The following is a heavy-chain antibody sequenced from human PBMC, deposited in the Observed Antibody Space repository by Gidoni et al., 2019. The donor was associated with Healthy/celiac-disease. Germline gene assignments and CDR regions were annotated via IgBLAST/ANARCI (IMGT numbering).Heavy chain of an antibody. V-gene: IGHV1-2*06. J-gene: IGHJ5*02. CDR2: INPNSGGT. CDR1: GYTFTGYY. D-gene: IGHD6-13*01. CDR3: ARGYSSSWEASAAHGWFDP. Sequence: QVQLVQSGAEVKKPGASVKVSCKASGYTFTGYYMHWVRQAPGQGLEWMGRINPNSGGTNYAQKFQGRVTMTRDTSISTAYMELSRLRSDDTAVYYCARGYSSSWEASAAHGWFDPWGQGTLVTVSS.